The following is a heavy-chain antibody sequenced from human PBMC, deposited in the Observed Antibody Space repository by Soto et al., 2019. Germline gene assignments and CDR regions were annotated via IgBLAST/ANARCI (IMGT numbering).Heavy chain of an antibody. V-gene: IGHV3-33*01. CDR1: GFTFSSYG. CDR2: IWYDGSNK. CDR3: ARWNWNSGLDPFD. J-gene: IGHJ4*02. Sequence: ESGGGVVQPGRSLRLSCAASGFTFSSYGMHWVRQAPGKGLEWVAVIWYDGSNKYYADSVKGRFTISRDNSKNTLYLQMNSLRAEDTAVYYCARWNWNSGLDPFDWGQGTLVTVSS. D-gene: IGHD1-7*01.